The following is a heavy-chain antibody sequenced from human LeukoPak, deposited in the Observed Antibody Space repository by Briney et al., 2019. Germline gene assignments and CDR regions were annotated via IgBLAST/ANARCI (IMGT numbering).Heavy chain of an antibody. D-gene: IGHD3-10*01. Sequence: PGGSLRLSCAASGFTFSNAWMSWVRQAPGEGLEWVGRIKSKTDGGTTDYAAPVKGRFTISRDDSKNTLYLQMNSLKTEDTAVYYCTTAMVRGVIIAGSYYYGMDVWGKGTTVTVSS. CDR3: TTAMVRGVIIAGSYYYGMDV. J-gene: IGHJ6*04. CDR1: GFTFSNAW. CDR2: IKSKTDGGTT. V-gene: IGHV3-15*01.